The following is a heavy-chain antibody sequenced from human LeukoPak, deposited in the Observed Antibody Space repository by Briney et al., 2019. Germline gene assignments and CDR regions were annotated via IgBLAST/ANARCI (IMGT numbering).Heavy chain of an antibody. D-gene: IGHD1-1*01. CDR2: ISSSSSYI. V-gene: IGHV3-21*01. J-gene: IGHJ4*02. Sequence: GGSLRLSCAASGFTFSSYSMNWVRQAPGKGLEWVSSISSSSSYIYYADSVRGRFTISRDNAKNSLYLQMNSLRAEDTAVYYCAREWVTTPYYFDYWGQGTLVTVSS. CDR1: GFTFSSYS. CDR3: AREWVTTPYYFDY.